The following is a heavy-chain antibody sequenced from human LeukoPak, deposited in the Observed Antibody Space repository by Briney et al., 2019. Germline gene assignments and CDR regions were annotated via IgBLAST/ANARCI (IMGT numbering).Heavy chain of an antibody. D-gene: IGHD5-24*01. J-gene: IGHJ6*02. Sequence: GGSLRLSCAASGFTFSDYYMSWIRQAPGKGLEWVSYISSSGSTIYYADSVKGRFTISRDNAKNSLYLQMNSLRAEDTAVYYCARDPKTDVRDGYNFDYYYYYGMDVWGQGTTVTVSS. CDR2: ISSSGSTI. CDR1: GFTFSDYY. CDR3: ARDPKTDVRDGYNFDYYYYYGMDV. V-gene: IGHV3-11*01.